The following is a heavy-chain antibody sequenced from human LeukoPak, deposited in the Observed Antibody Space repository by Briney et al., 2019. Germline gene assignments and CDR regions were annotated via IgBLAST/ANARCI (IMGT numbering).Heavy chain of an antibody. Sequence: SETLSLTCAVYGGSFSGYYWSWIRQPPGKGLEWIGEINHSGSTNYNPSLKSRVTISVDTSKNQFSLKLSSVTAADTAVYYCARSKDSYTLFDYWGQGTLVTVSS. V-gene: IGHV4-34*01. CDR1: GGSFSGYY. CDR3: ARSKDSYTLFDY. D-gene: IGHD2-2*02. CDR2: INHSGST. J-gene: IGHJ4*02.